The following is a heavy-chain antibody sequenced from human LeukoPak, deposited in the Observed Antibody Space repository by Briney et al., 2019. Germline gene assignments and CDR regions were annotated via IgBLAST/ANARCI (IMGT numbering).Heavy chain of an antibody. J-gene: IGHJ1*01. CDR2: IYYSGST. V-gene: IGHV4-39*01. D-gene: IGHD3-10*01. CDR1: GGSISSSSYY. Sequence: SETLSLTCTVSGGSISSSSYYWGWIRQPPGRGLEWIGSIYYSGSTYYNPSLKSRVTISVDTSKNQFSLKLSSVTAADTAVYYCARLGRGSGCDWGQGTLVTVSS. CDR3: ARLGRGSGCD.